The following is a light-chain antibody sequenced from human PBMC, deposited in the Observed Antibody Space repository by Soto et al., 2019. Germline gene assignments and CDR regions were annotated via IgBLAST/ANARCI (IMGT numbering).Light chain of an antibody. CDR2: DAS. Sequence: DIQMTQSPSTLSASVGDRVTITCRASQSISSWLAWYQQKPGKAPKLLIYDASSLESGVPSRFSGNRSGTVFTLTISRLQPDDLATYYCQQYNSSSWTFGQGTKVEIK. CDR1: QSISSW. V-gene: IGKV1-5*01. J-gene: IGKJ1*01. CDR3: QQYNSSSWT.